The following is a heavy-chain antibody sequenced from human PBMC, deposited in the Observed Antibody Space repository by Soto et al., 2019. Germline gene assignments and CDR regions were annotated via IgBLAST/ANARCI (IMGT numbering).Heavy chain of an antibody. CDR2: INEHGSET. Sequence: EVPLVESGGDLVQPGGSLRLSCVVSELTFRNEWMTWVRQAPGKGLEWVANINEHGSETYHVDSVKGRFIISRDNAKNSLFLQMNSLRAEDTAVYYCATHSRFKKDYWGQGTLVTVSS. D-gene: IGHD3-3*01. J-gene: IGHJ4*02. V-gene: IGHV3-7*02. CDR1: ELTFRNEW. CDR3: ATHSRFKKDY.